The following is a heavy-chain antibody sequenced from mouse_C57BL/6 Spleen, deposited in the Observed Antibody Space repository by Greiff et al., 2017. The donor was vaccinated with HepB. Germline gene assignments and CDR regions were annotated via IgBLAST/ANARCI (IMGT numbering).Heavy chain of an antibody. V-gene: IGHV1-59*01. D-gene: IGHD2-4*01. CDR2: IDPSDSYT. CDR3: ARDYHSWFAY. Sequence: VQLQQPGAELVRPGTSVKLSCKASGYTFTSYWMHWVKQRPGQGLEWIGVIDPSDSYTNYNQKFKGKATLTVDTSSSTAYMQLSSLTSEDSAVYYCARDYHSWFAYWGQGTLVTVSA. CDR1: GYTFTSYW. J-gene: IGHJ3*01.